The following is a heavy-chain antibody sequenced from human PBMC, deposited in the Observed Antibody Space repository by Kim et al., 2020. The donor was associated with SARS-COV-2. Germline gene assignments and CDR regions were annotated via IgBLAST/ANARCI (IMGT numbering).Heavy chain of an antibody. CDR2: IRSKAYGGTT. D-gene: IGHD3-22*01. CDR1: GFTFGDYA. CDR3: TRNYYDSSGYYGVDY. J-gene: IGHJ4*02. V-gene: IGHV3-49*04. Sequence: GGSLRLSCTASGFTFGDYAMSWVRQAPGKGLEWVGFIRSKAYGGTTEYAASVKGRFTISRDDSKSIAYLQMNSLKTEDTAVYYCTRNYYDSSGYYGVDYWGQGTLVTVSS.